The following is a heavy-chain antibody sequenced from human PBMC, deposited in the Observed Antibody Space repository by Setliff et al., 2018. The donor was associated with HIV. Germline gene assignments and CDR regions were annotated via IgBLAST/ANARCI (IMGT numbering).Heavy chain of an antibody. D-gene: IGHD3-16*01. V-gene: IGHV3-20*04. Sequence: PGGSLRLSCLASGFNFEDYGMAWVRQIPGKGLEWVSSITWSGDRADYADSVKGRFTISRDNAKDSLFLQMRGLRLDDTAMYYCVRAGRPFRGAMTGLTYDFWGQGAQVTVSS. CDR3: VRAGRPFRGAMTGLTYDF. CDR1: GFNFEDYG. J-gene: IGHJ4*02. CDR2: ITWSGDRA.